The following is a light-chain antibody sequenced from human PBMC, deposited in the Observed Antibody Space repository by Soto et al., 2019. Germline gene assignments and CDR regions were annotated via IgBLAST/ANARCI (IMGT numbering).Light chain of an antibody. CDR2: LGS. CDR1: RSLLSSNGYNY. J-gene: IGKJ4*01. CDR3: AQGLQTPLT. Sequence: DVVMPQSPLSLPVTPGEPASISCRSSRSLLSSNGYNYLNWYLQKPGQSPQLLIYLGSNRASEVPDRFSGSGSGTDFTLKISRVEAEDVGVYYCAQGLQTPLTFGGGTKVVIK. V-gene: IGKV2-28*01.